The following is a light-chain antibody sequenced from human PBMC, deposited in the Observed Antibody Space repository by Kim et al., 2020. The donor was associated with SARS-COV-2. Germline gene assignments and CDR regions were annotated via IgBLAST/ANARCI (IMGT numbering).Light chain of an antibody. CDR2: GAH. J-gene: IGKJ1*01. V-gene: IGKV3D-15*01. CDR1: QSARNT. CDR3: QHYNDRPRT. Sequence: VAPRKTTTPSLSARQSARNTVGWYYKTSGPAPRVLLSGAHTRATGVPARFSGRGFGTEITLTINRLQSEDFAVYYSQHYNDRPRTFGQGTKVDIK.